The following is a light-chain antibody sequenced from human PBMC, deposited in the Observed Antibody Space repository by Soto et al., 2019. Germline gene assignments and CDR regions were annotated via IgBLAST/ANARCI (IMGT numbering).Light chain of an antibody. CDR3: QHLNGYCWT. V-gene: IGKV1-5*03. CDR2: KTS. CDR1: QSISIW. J-gene: IGKJ1*01. Sequence: DIHMTQSPSTLSASVGDRVTITCRASQSISIWLAWYQQKPGKAPNLLIYKTSSLETGVPSRFSGSGSGTEFTLTISSLQPDDVATYYCQHLNGYCWTFGQGTKVEVK.